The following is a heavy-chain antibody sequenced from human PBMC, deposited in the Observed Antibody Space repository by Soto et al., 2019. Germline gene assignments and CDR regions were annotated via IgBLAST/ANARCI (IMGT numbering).Heavy chain of an antibody. V-gene: IGHV4-30-2*01. D-gene: IGHD4-17*01. CDR3: ASMYGDLDYFDY. Sequence: QLQLQESGSGLVKPSQTLSLTCAVSGGSISSGGYSWSWIRQPPGKGLEWIGYIYHSGSTYYNPSLKSRVNISVDRSKNQFSLKLSSVTAADTAVYYCASMYGDLDYFDYWGQGTLVTVSS. J-gene: IGHJ4*02. CDR2: IYHSGST. CDR1: GGSISSGGYS.